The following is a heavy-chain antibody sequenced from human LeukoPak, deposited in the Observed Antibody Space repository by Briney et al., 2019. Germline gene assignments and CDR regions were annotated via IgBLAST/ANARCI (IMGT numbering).Heavy chain of an antibody. J-gene: IGHJ4*02. D-gene: IGHD3-10*01. CDR2: IHYSGST. Sequence: PSETLSLTCTVSGGSISSGGYYWSWIRQHPGKGLEWIGYIHYSGSTYYNPSLKSRVTISVDTSKNQFSLKLSSVTAADTAVYYCARGEWGVADYWGQGTLVTVSS. CDR1: GGSISSGGYY. V-gene: IGHV4-31*03. CDR3: ARGEWGVADY.